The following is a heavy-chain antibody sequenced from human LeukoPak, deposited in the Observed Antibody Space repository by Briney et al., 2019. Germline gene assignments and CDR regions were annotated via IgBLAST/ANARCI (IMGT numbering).Heavy chain of an antibody. CDR1: GGSISSYY. D-gene: IGHD2-15*01. J-gene: IGHJ4*02. CDR3: ARRECGGGSCYFDY. Sequence: SETLSLTCSVSGGSISSYYWSWIRQPPGKGLEWIGYIYYSGSTNYNPSLKSRVTISVDTSKNQFSLKLSSVTAAATAVYYCARRECGGGSCYFDYWGQGTLVTVSS. CDR2: IYYSGST. V-gene: IGHV4-59*08.